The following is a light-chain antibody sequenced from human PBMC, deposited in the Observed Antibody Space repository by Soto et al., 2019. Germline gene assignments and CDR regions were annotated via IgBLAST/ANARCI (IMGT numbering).Light chain of an antibody. CDR2: GAS. J-gene: IGKJ4*01. CDR3: QHYDTSPPLT. CDR1: QSVRTNF. V-gene: IGKV3-20*01. Sequence: EIVLTQSPGTLSLSPGGRATLSCRASQSVRTNFLAWYQQKPGQAPRLLIYGASSRAIDIPDRFSGSGSGTDFTLTISRLEAEDFAVYYCQHYDTSPPLTFGGGTKVEIK.